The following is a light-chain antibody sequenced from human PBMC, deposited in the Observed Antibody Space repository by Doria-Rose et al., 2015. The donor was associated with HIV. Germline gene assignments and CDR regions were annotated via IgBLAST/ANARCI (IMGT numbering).Light chain of an antibody. Sequence: EIVLTQSPGTLSLSPGERATLSCRASQSFSSTYLAWYQQKPGQAPSLLIYDGSTSATGIPDRFSASGSGTDFTLTINRLEPEDFALYYCRQYGTSWTFGQGTKVEI. V-gene: IGKV3-20*01. CDR2: DGS. CDR1: QSFSSTY. J-gene: IGKJ1*01. CDR3: RQYGTSWT.